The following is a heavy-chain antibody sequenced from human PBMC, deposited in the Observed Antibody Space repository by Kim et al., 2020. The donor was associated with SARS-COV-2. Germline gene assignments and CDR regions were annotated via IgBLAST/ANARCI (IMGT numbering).Heavy chain of an antibody. CDR3: AGEGWLHSYYGRDV. V-gene: IGHV4-59*01. D-gene: IGHD5-12*01. J-gene: IGHJ6*02. Sequence: NPPLKGRVTISVHTSKNQFSLKLSAVTAADTAVYYCAGEGWLHSYYGRDVWGQGTTVTVSS.